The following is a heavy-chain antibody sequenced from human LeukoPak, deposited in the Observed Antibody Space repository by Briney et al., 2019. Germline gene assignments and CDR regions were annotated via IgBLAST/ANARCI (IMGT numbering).Heavy chain of an antibody. Sequence: PGGSLRLSCAASGFTFSSHPMSWVRLAPGKGLEWIGEIYHSGSTNYNPSLKSRVTISVDKSKNQFSLKLSSVTAADTAVYYCARSIAAAGTWGQGTLVTVSS. CDR3: ARSIAAAGT. J-gene: IGHJ5*02. CDR1: GFTFSSHPM. CDR2: IYHSGST. D-gene: IGHD6-13*01. V-gene: IGHV4-4*02.